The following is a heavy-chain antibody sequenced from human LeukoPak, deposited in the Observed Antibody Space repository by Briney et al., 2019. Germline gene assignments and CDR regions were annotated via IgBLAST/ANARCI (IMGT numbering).Heavy chain of an antibody. CDR2: IYRSGSI. J-gene: IGHJ4*02. CDR3: VRKMTTVTTFDY. Sequence: SQTQSLTCAVSGDSISSGSYSWTWIRQPPGKGLEWIGYIYRSGSIFYHPSLNSPVSISIGRGKNLFSLRLVAVTAADTAVYCCVRKMTTVTTFDYGGQGALVTAPS. CDR1: GDSISSGSYS. V-gene: IGHV4-30-2*01. D-gene: IGHD4-17*01.